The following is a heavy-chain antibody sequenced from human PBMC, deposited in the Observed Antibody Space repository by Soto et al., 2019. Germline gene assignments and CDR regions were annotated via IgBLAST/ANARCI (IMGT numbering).Heavy chain of an antibody. Sequence: SETLSLTCTVSGGSIYRSGYYWGWIRQPPGRGLEWIGNIDYNGVTYSNPSLKSRVTISRDTSKNQFSLKLTSVTAADTALYYCAKVLVRAKGHTGSDSWALDTLLTVSS. CDR1: GGSIYRSGYY. D-gene: IGHD2-15*01. CDR3: AKVLVRAKGHTGSDS. J-gene: IGHJ5*01. V-gene: IGHV4-39*01. CDR2: IDYNGVT.